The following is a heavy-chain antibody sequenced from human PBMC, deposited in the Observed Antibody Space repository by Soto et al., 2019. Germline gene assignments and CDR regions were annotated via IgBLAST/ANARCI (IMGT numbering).Heavy chain of an antibody. CDR2: ISGSGGST. J-gene: IGHJ5*01. CDR3: AKGGSVYIISDWFDS. D-gene: IGHD3-10*01. V-gene: IGHV3-23*01. Sequence: GKGLEWVSAISGSGGSTYYADSVKGRFTISRDNSKNTLYLQMNSLRAEDTAVYYCAKGGSVYIISDWFDSWVQGSLDIV.